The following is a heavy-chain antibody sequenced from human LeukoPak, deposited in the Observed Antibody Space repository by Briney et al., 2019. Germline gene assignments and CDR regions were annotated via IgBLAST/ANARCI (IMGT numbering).Heavy chain of an antibody. D-gene: IGHD2-2*01. CDR1: GFTFSSYG. CDR3: AKDPYSRYCSSTSCYRHYYGMDV. CDR2: ISYDGSNK. J-gene: IGHJ6*02. Sequence: GRSLGLSCAASGFTFSSYGMHWVRQAPGKGLEWVAVISYDGSNKYYADSVKGRFTISRDNSKNTLYLQMNSLRAEDTAVYYCAKDPYSRYCSSTSCYRHYYGMDVWGQGTTVTVSS. V-gene: IGHV3-30*18.